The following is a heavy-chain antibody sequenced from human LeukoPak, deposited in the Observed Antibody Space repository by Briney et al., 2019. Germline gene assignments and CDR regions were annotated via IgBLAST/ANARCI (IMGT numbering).Heavy chain of an antibody. CDR1: GGSISSHY. J-gene: IGHJ4*02. CDR3: ARVNERFGELSLFDY. D-gene: IGHD3-10*01. V-gene: IGHV4-59*11. CDR2: IYYSGST. Sequence: SETLSLTRTLSGGSISSHYWRSIRHPPGEGLEWRGYIYYSGSTNYNPSHKSRVTISVDTSKNQFSLKLSSVPAADTAVYSCARVNERFGELSLFDYWGQGTLVTVSS.